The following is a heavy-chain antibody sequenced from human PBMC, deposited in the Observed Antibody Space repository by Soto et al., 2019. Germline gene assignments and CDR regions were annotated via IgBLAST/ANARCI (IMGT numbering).Heavy chain of an antibody. CDR1: GGTFSSYA. J-gene: IGHJ6*02. D-gene: IGHD4-17*01. CDR2: IIPIFGTA. V-gene: IGHV1-69*13. Sequence: SVKVSCKASGGTFSSYAISWVRQAPGQGLEWMGGIIPIFGTANYAQKFQGRVTITADESTSTAYMELSSLRSEDTAVYYCASPLYTVTTTGYYGRDVWGQGTTATV. CDR3: ASPLYTVTTTGYYGRDV.